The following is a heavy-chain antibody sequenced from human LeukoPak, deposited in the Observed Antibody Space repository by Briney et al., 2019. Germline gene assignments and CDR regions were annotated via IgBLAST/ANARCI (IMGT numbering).Heavy chain of an antibody. Sequence: GGSLRLSCAASGFTFSSYGMHWVRQAPGKGLEWVAVISYDGSNKYYADSVKGRFTISRDNSKNTLYLQMNSLRAEDTAVYYCARDSGYFDWLLWNYFDYWGQGTLVTVSS. CDR3: ARDSGYFDWLLWNYFDY. CDR2: ISYDGSNK. V-gene: IGHV3-30*03. J-gene: IGHJ4*02. D-gene: IGHD3-9*01. CDR1: GFTFSSYG.